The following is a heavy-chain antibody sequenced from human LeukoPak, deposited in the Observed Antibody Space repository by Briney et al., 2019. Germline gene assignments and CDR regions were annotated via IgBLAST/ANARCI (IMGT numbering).Heavy chain of an antibody. V-gene: IGHV3-48*04. D-gene: IGHD7-27*01. CDR1: GFTFSSYS. Sequence: GGSLRLSCAASGFTFSSYSMNWVRQAPGKGLEWVSYITSSSGTIYYADSVKGRFTISRDNAKNSLYLQMNSLRAEDTAVYYCATELGSVFDYWGQGTLVTVSS. J-gene: IGHJ4*02. CDR3: ATELGSVFDY. CDR2: ITSSSGTI.